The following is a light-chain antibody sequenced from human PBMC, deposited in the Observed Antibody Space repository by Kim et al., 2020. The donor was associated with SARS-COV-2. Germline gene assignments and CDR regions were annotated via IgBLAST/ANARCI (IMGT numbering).Light chain of an antibody. Sequence: PTVRDRVTINCQASQSINTSLNWYQQKAGKAPKLLIHTASSLQSGVPSRFSGSGSGTDFTLTISSLQPEDFATYYCQQSYSTPRTFGQGTKLEI. V-gene: IGKV1-39*01. CDR2: TAS. CDR3: QQSYSTPRT. J-gene: IGKJ2*01. CDR1: QSINTS.